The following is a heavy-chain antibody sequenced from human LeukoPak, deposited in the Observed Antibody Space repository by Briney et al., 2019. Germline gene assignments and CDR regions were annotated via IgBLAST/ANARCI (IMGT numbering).Heavy chain of an antibody. CDR3: ARSSLPGYCSSTSCPRDYYYYYGMDV. CDR2: IYYSGST. D-gene: IGHD2-2*01. V-gene: IGHV4-30-4*01. J-gene: IGHJ6*02. Sequence: PSETLSLTCTVSGGSISSGDFYWSWIRQPPGKGLEWIGYIYYSGSTYYNPSLKSRVTISVDTSKNQFSLKLSSVTAANTAVYYCARSSLPGYCSSTSCPRDYYYYYGMDVWGQGTTVTVSS. CDR1: GGSISSGDFY.